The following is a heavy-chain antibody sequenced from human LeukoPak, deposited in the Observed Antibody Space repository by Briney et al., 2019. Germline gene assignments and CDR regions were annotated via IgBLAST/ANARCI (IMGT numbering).Heavy chain of an antibody. CDR1: GGSISSSSYY. D-gene: IGHD1-26*01. CDR2: IYYSGST. CDR3: ARPAWSGSRIDY. Sequence: SETLSLTCTVSGGSISSSSYYWGWIRQPPGKGLEWIGSIYYSGSTYYNPSLKSRVTISVDTSKNQFSLKLSSVTAADTAVYYCARPAWSGSRIDYWGQGTLVTVSS. J-gene: IGHJ4*02. V-gene: IGHV4-39*07.